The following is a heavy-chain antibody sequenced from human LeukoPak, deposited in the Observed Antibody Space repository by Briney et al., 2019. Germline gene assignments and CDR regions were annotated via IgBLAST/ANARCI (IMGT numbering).Heavy chain of an antibody. D-gene: IGHD2-8*01. CDR1: GGTFSSYA. J-gene: IGHJ5*02. CDR3: AYRKVYAKTNWFDP. Sequence: ASVKVSCKASGGTFSSYAIGWVRQAPGQGLEWMGGIIPIFGTANYAQKFQGRVTITADESTSTAYMELSSLRSEDTAVYYCAYRKVYAKTNWFDPWGQGTLVTVSS. V-gene: IGHV1-69*13. CDR2: IIPIFGTA.